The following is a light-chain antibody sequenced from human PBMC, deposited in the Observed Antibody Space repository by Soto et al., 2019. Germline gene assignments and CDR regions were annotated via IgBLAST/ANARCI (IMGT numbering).Light chain of an antibody. J-gene: IGKJ5*01. CDR2: GAS. V-gene: IGKV1D-16*01. Sequence: DIQMTQSPSSVSSSVGDRVTITCRASQDIRTWLAWYQQKPGKAPILLIYGASTLHSGVPSRFSGSGSGTDFTLTISSLQPEDFATYYCQQYDTYPLTFGQGTRLEIK. CDR3: QQYDTYPLT. CDR1: QDIRTW.